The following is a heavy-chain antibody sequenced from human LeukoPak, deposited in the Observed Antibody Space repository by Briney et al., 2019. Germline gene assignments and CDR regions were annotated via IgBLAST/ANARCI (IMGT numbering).Heavy chain of an antibody. CDR2: IYYSGST. CDR3: ARVLWDGYNSYFDY. Sequence: SETLSLTCTVSGASISDSDFFWAWVRQPPGKGLEWIGNIYYSGSTYYNPSLKSRVTISVDTSKNQFSLKLSSVTAADTAVYYCARVLWDGYNSYFDYWGQGTLVTVSS. D-gene: IGHD5-24*01. V-gene: IGHV4-39*07. J-gene: IGHJ4*02. CDR1: GASISDSDFF.